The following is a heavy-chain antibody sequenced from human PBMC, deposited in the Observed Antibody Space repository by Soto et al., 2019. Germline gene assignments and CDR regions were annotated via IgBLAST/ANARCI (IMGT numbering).Heavy chain of an antibody. D-gene: IGHD1-1*01. CDR2: VYWPDDK. Sequence: QITLKESGLTLVKPTQTLTLTCSFSGFSLTTSGVGVGWFRQPPGKALEWLALVYWPDDKRYSPSLESRLTITKDISENHVVLTMTNVDPMDTATYYCAHGLEGTWCFDVWGRGTLVTVSS. V-gene: IGHV2-5*01. CDR1: GFSLTTSGVG. CDR3: AHGLEGTWCFDV. J-gene: IGHJ2*01.